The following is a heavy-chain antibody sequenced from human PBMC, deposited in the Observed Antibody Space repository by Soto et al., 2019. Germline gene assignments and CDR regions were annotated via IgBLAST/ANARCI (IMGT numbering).Heavy chain of an antibody. D-gene: IGHD3-22*01. Sequence: QVQLVESGGGVVQPGRSLRLSCAASGFTFSSYGMHWVRQAPGKGLERVAVISYDGSNKYYADSVKGRFTISRDNSKNTLYLQMNSLRAEDTAVYYCAKDGAANASSGYYDDWYFDLWGRGTLVTVSS. V-gene: IGHV3-30*18. CDR1: GFTFSSYG. CDR3: AKDGAANASSGYYDDWYFDL. J-gene: IGHJ2*01. CDR2: ISYDGSNK.